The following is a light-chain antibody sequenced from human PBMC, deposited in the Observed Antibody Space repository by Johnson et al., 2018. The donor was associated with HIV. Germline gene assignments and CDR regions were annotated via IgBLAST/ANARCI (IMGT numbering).Light chain of an antibody. CDR2: ENN. V-gene: IGLV1-51*02. CDR1: SSNIGNNY. J-gene: IGLJ1*01. Sequence: QSALTQPPSVSAAPGQKVTISCSGSSSNIGNNYVSWYQQFPGTAPKLLIYENNKRPSGIPDRFSGSKSGTSATLGITGLQTGDEADYYCGTWDSSLSALFGTATKVTVL. CDR3: GTWDSSLSAL.